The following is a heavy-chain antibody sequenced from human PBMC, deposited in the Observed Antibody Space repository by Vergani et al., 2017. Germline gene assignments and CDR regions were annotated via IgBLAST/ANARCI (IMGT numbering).Heavy chain of an antibody. Sequence: QVQLVESGGGVVQRGRSLRLSCATSGFTLSNYDMQWIRQGPGKGLEFVAFIQFDGSNQYYADSVKGRFTLSRDFSKNTLYLQMNSLRTDDTATYYCAKHFRGWGINYWGQGTQFIVSS. V-gene: IGHV3-30*02. D-gene: IGHD3-16*01. J-gene: IGHJ4*02. CDR3: AKHFRGWGINY. CDR1: GFTLSNYD. CDR2: IQFDGSNQ.